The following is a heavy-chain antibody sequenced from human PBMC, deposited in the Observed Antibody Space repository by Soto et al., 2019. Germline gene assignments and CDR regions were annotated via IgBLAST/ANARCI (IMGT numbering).Heavy chain of an antibody. CDR2: ISYDGSEK. CDR3: AKALGELSPESYDY. Sequence: QVQLVESGGGVVQPGRSLRLSCAASGFTFSSYAMHWVRQAPGKGLEWVAVISYDGSEKYYADSVKGRFTISRDNSKNTVNLQMNSLRADDTAVYYCAKALGELSPESYDYWGQGTLITVSS. CDR1: GFTFSSYA. D-gene: IGHD3-16*02. J-gene: IGHJ4*02. V-gene: IGHV3-30*18.